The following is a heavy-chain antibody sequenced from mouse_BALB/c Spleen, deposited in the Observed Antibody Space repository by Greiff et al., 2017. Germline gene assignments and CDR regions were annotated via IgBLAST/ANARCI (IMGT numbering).Heavy chain of an antibody. CDR3: ARSAYGSSYFYAMDY. CDR1: GYTFTSYW. Sequence: QVHVKQSGAELVKPGASVKLSCKASGYTFTSYWMHWVKQRPGQGLEWIGEINPSNGRTNYNEKFKSKATLTVDKSSSTAYMQLSSLTSEDSAVYYCARSAYGSSYFYAMDYWGQGTSVTVSS. J-gene: IGHJ4*01. CDR2: INPSNGRT. D-gene: IGHD1-1*01. V-gene: IGHV1S81*02.